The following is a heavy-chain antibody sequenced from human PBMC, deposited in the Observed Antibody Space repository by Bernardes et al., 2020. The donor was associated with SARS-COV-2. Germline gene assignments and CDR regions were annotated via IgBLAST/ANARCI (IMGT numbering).Heavy chain of an antibody. CDR3: ARGKQEEDLITIFGVVTMGSFDY. CDR1: GFTFSSYA. J-gene: IGHJ4*02. V-gene: IGHV3-30*01. CDR2: ISYDGSNK. Sequence: GSLRLSCAASGFTFSSYAMHWVRQAPGKGLEWVAVISYDGSNKYYADSVKGRFTISRDNSKNTLYLQMNSLRAEDTAVYYCARGKQEEDLITIFGVVTMGSFDYWGQGTLVTVSS. D-gene: IGHD3-3*01.